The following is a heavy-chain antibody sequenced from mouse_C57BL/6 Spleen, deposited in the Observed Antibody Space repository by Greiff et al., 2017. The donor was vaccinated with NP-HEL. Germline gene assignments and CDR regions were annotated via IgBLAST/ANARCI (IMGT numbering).Heavy chain of an antibody. Sequence: DVMLVESGGGLVKPGGSLKLSCAASGFTFSSYAMSWVRQTPEKRLEWVATISDGGSYTYYPDNVKGRFTISRDNAKNNLYLQMSHLKSEDTAMYYCAREDSVVATRYFDVWGTGTTVTVSS. CDR2: ISDGGSYT. CDR1: GFTFSSYA. CDR3: AREDSVVATRYFDV. D-gene: IGHD1-1*01. V-gene: IGHV5-4*01. J-gene: IGHJ1*03.